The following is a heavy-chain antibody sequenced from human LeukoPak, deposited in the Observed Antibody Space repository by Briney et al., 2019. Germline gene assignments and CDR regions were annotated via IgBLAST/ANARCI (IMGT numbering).Heavy chain of an antibody. Sequence: SETLSLTCTVSGGSISSSSYYWGWIRQPPGKGLEWIGSIYYSGSPYYNPSLKSRVTISVDTSKNQFSLKLSSVTAADTAVYYCARRLRYAYCGGGSCGGIDYWGQGTLVTVSS. CDR1: GGSISSSSYY. CDR2: IYYSGSP. J-gene: IGHJ4*02. V-gene: IGHV4-39*01. CDR3: ARRLRYAYCGGGSCGGIDY. D-gene: IGHD2-15*01.